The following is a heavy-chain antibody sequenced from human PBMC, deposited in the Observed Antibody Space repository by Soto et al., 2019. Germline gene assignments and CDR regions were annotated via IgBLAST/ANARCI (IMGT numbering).Heavy chain of an antibody. Sequence: SETLSLTCTVSGGSISSGDYYWSWIRQPPGKGLEWIGYIYYSGSTYYIPSLKSRVTISVDTSKNQFSLKLSSVTAADTAVYYCARGLAYYYDSSGYYSGPRFDYWGQGTLVTVSS. D-gene: IGHD3-22*01. V-gene: IGHV4-30-4*01. J-gene: IGHJ4*02. CDR2: IYYSGST. CDR1: GGSISSGDYY. CDR3: ARGLAYYYDSSGYYSGPRFDY.